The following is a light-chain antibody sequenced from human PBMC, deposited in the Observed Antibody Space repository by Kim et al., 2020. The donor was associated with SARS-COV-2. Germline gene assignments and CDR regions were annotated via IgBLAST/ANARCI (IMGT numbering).Light chain of an antibody. Sequence: SLDPGERATLSGRASQSVSSYLAWYQQKPGQAPRLLIYDASNRATGIPARFSGSGSGTDFTLTISSLEPEDFAVYYCQQRSNWPTFGGGTKVDIK. CDR2: DAS. J-gene: IGKJ4*01. CDR1: QSVSSY. V-gene: IGKV3-11*01. CDR3: QQRSNWPT.